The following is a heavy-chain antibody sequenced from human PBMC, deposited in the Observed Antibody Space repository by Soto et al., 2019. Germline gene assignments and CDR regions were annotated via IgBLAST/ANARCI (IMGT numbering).Heavy chain of an antibody. J-gene: IGHJ4*02. D-gene: IGHD3-3*01. CDR3: ARGLGVTIFGVVFKGVLDY. Sequence: QVQLVQSGAEVKKPGASVKVSCKASGYTFTSYGISWVRQAPGQGLEWMGWISAYNGNTNYAQKLQGRVTMTTDTSTSTAYMELMSLRSDDTAVYYCARGLGVTIFGVVFKGVLDYWGQGTLVTVSS. V-gene: IGHV1-18*04. CDR2: ISAYNGNT. CDR1: GYTFTSYG.